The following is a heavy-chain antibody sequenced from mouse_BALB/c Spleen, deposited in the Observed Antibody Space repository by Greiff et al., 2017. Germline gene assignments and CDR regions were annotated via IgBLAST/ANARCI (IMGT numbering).Heavy chain of an antibody. D-gene: IGHD2-14*01. J-gene: IGHJ4*01. CDR2: IRSKSNNYAT. CDR3: VRHRRYDVPAMDY. V-gene: IGHV10-1*02. Sequence: EVHLVESGGGLVQPKGSLKLSCAASGFTFNTYAMNWVRQAPGKGLEWVARIRSKSNNYATYYADSVKDRFTISRDDSQSMLYLQMNNLKTEDTAMYYCVRHRRYDVPAMDYWGQGTSVTVSS. CDR1: GFTFNTYA.